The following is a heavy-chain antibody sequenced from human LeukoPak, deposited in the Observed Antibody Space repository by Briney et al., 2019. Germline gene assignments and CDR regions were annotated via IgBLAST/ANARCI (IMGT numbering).Heavy chain of an antibody. J-gene: IGHJ5*02. CDR3: ARGGDIVVVPAATVNWFDP. D-gene: IGHD2-2*01. Sequence: PSETLSLTCTVSGGSISSSSYYWGWIRQPPGKGLEWIGSIYYSGRTYYNPSPKSRVTISVDTSKNQFSLKLSSVTAADTAVYYCARGGDIVVVPAATVNWFDPWGQGTLVTVSS. CDR1: GGSISSSSYY. V-gene: IGHV4-39*01. CDR2: IYYSGRT.